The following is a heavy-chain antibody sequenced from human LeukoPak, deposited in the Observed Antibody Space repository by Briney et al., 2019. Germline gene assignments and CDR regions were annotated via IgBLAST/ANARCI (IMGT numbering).Heavy chain of an antibody. V-gene: IGHV4-4*07. Sequence: SETLSLTCTVSSGSINNYHWSWLRQPAGKGLEWIGQIHTSGSTNYNPPLKSRVTMSIDTPENQFSLTIRSVTAADTAVYYCATGDISSGWSFDYWGQGTLVTVSS. CDR3: ATGDISSGWSFDY. CDR2: IHTSGST. D-gene: IGHD6-19*01. CDR1: SGSINNYH. J-gene: IGHJ4*02.